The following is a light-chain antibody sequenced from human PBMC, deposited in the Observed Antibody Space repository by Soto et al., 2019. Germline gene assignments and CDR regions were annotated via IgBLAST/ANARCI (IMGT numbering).Light chain of an antibody. CDR1: QSISRG. CDR2: DSS. CDR3: QQYDNWPPIT. Sequence: EIVMTQSPATLSVSPGERATLSCRASQSISRGVAWYQQKPGQAPTLLIHDSSTRATGIPARFSGSGSGTEFTLTISSLQSEYFAVYYCQQYDNWPPITFGQGTRLEIK. V-gene: IGKV3-15*01. J-gene: IGKJ5*01.